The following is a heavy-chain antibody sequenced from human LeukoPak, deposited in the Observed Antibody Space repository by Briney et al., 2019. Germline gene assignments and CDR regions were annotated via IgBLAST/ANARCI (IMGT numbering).Heavy chain of an antibody. V-gene: IGHV3-48*02. CDR1: GFTFSSYS. J-gene: IGHJ6*02. CDR2: ISSSSSTI. CDR3: ARGPGGDGYNLYYYYGMDV. Sequence: GGSLRLSCAASGFTFSSYSMNWVRQAPGKGLEWVSYISSSSSTIYYADSVKGRFTISRDNAKNSLYLQMNSLRDEDTAVYYCARGPGGDGYNLYYYYGMDVWGQGTTVTVSS. D-gene: IGHD5-24*01.